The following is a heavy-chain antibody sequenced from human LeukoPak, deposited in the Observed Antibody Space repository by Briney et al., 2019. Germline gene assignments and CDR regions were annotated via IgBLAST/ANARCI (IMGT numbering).Heavy chain of an antibody. CDR1: GYTFTSYG. CDR3: ARHFFGVVIIRHFDY. D-gene: IGHD3-3*01. V-gene: IGHV1-18*01. Sequence: ASVKVSCKASGYTFTSYGISWVRQAPGQGLEWMGWISAYNGNTNYAQKLQGRVTMTTDTSTSTAYMELRSLRSDDTAVYYCARHFFGVVIIRHFDYWGQGTLVTVSS. J-gene: IGHJ4*02. CDR2: ISAYNGNT.